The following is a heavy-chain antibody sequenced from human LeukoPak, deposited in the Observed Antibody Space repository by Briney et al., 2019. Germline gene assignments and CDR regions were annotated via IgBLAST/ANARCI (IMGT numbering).Heavy chain of an antibody. CDR3: TRESGAFSPFGF. J-gene: IGHJ4*02. Sequence: SETLSLTCAVSGGSITTTNWRSWVQRPPGKGLEWIGEVHLIGATNYNLSLESRVSMSIDKSKNHLSLEVTSVTAADTAIYYCTRESGAFSPFGFWGQGTLVTVPS. CDR2: VHLIGAT. CDR1: GGSITTTNW. D-gene: IGHD1-26*01. V-gene: IGHV4-4*02.